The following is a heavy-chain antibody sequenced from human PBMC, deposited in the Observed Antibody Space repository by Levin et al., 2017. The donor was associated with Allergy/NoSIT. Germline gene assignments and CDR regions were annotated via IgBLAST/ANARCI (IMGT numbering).Heavy chain of an antibody. D-gene: IGHD5/OR15-5a*01. CDR1: GFTFNTYA. V-gene: IGHV3-23*01. CDR3: AREYGIYPQNWFDT. CDR2: ISGRGDAS. J-gene: IGHJ5*02. Sequence: PGGSLRLSCAASGFTFNTYAMSWVRQAPGKGLEWGSAISGRGDASYYADSVKGRFTISRDNSRNTLYLQMNVLRAEDAAIYYCAREYGIYPQNWFDTWGQGTLVTVSS.